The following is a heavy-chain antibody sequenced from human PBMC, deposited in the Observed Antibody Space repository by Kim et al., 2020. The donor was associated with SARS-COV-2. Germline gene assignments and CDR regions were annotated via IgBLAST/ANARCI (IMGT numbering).Heavy chain of an antibody. V-gene: IGHV6-1*01. CDR2: TYYRSKWYN. CDR3: ARGWELLWGYYYGMDV. CDR1: GDSVSSNSAA. J-gene: IGHJ6*02. D-gene: IGHD1-26*01. Sequence: SQTLSLTCAISGDSVSSNSAAWNWIRQSPSRGLEWLGRTYYRSKWYNDYAVSVKSRITINPDTSKNQFSLQLNSVTPEDTAVYYCARGWELLWGYYYGMDVWGQGTTVTVSS.